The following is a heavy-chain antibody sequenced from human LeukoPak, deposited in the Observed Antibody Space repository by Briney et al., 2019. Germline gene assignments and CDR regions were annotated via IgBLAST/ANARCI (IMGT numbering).Heavy chain of an antibody. D-gene: IGHD4-23*01. V-gene: IGHV3-53*01. CDR1: GFIVSSNY. CDR3: VREKEGLSGGKTGMDV. J-gene: IGHJ6*02. Sequence: GGSLRLSCAASGFIVSSNYMSWVRQAPGKGLEWVSVFYSGGRTYYADSVKGRFLISRDNSKNMLYLQMNSLRAEDTAVYYRVREKEGLSGGKTGMDVWGQGTTVTVSS. CDR2: FYSGGRT.